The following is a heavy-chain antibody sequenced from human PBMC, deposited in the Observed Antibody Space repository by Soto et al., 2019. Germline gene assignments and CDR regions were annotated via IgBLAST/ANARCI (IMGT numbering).Heavy chain of an antibody. CDR2: IYYTGST. J-gene: IGHJ4*02. V-gene: IGHV4-30-4*01. CDR3: ARAPHEASSGYLYFDY. D-gene: IGHD3-22*01. CDR1: GGSISSGDFC. Sequence: PSETLSLTCTVSGGSISSGDFCWSWIRQPPXKGLEWIGYIYYTGSTYYIPSLKSRASISLDTSKNQFSLKLSYVTAADTAVYYCARAPHEASSGYLYFDYWGQGTLVTVSS.